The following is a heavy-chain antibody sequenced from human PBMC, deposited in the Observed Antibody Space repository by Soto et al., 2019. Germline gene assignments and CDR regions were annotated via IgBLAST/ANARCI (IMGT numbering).Heavy chain of an antibody. CDR2: IYYSGST. CDR3: ARRGSTTLDY. CDR1: GGSISSSSYY. V-gene: IGHV4-39*01. D-gene: IGHD2-2*01. Sequence: SETLSLTCTVSGGSISSSSYYWGWIRQPPGKGPEWIGSIYYSGSTYYNPSLKSRVTISVDTSKNQFSLKLSSVTAADTAVYYCARRGSTTLDYWGQGTLVTVSS. J-gene: IGHJ4*02.